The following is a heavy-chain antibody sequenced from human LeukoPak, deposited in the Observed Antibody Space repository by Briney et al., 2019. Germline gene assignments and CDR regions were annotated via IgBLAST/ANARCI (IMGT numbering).Heavy chain of an antibody. Sequence: GGSLRLSCEASGFTFSDYYMSWIRQAPGKGLEWVSFISDSDGRTHYADSVKGRFTVSRDNSKNTLYLQLNSLRAEDTALYYCVKGGWLDYWGQGTLVTVSS. J-gene: IGHJ4*02. CDR1: GFTFSDYY. D-gene: IGHD2-15*01. CDR3: VKGGWLDY. V-gene: IGHV3-23*01. CDR2: ISDSDGRT.